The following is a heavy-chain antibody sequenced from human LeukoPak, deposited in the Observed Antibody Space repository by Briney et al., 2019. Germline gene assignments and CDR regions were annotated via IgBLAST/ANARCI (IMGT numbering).Heavy chain of an antibody. J-gene: IGHJ4*02. V-gene: IGHV3-23*01. Sequence: GGSLRLSCAASGFTFSYYDMSWVRQAPGKRLEWVSTISGSGGSTYYADSVKGRFSVSRANSKNTLYLQMNSLRAEDTAVYYCAKDRVLRDDGWVFDFWGQGTLVTVSS. CDR2: ISGSGGST. D-gene: IGHD5-24*01. CDR1: GFTFSYYD. CDR3: AKDRVLRDDGWVFDF.